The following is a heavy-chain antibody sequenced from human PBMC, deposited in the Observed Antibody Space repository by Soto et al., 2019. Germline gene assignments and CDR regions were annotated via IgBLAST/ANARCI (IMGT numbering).Heavy chain of an antibody. CDR3: AKAIENYSTGYYKPSYYFGVDV. CDR2: ISYDGSKK. CDR1: GFTFGSYG. J-gene: IGHJ6*02. V-gene: IGHV3-30*18. Sequence: SLRLSCAASGFTFGSYGMHWVRQAPGKGLEWVAGISYDGSKKYYGESVKGRFTISSDNSKNTLYLQMNSLRVEDTAVYYCAKAIENYSTGYYKPSYYFGVDVWGQGTTVTVSS. D-gene: IGHD3-22*01.